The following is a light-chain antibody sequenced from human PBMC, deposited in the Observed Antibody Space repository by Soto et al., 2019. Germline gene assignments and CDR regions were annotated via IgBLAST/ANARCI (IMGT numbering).Light chain of an antibody. CDR1: QSLLFISNQKNY. Sequence: DIVMTQSPDSLAVSLGERATINCKSSQSLLFISNQKNYLAWYQQKPGQPPKLLIYWASTRESGVPDRFIGSGSGTDFTLTISSLQAEAVAVYYCQQYYDPPVTFGQGTRLEIK. CDR2: WAS. CDR3: QQYYDPPVT. J-gene: IGKJ5*01. V-gene: IGKV4-1*01.